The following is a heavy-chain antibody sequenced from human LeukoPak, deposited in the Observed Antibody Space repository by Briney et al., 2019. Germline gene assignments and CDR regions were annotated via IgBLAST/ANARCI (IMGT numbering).Heavy chain of an antibody. V-gene: IGHV3-21*01. Sequence: GGSLRLSCAASGFTFISFSMNWVRQAPGRGREWVSSISSIMSYIYYADSVRGRPTISRDTAKNSLYLQMTSLRARATAVYYGARALSSIAARGAMDVWGKGTTVTVSS. D-gene: IGHD6-6*01. CDR3: ARALSSIAARGAMDV. CDR1: GFTFISFS. CDR2: ISSIMSYI. J-gene: IGHJ6*03.